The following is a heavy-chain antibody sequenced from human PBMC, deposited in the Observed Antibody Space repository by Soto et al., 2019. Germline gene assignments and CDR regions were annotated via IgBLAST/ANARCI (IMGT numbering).Heavy chain of an antibody. J-gene: IGHJ4*02. Sequence: QVQLVESGGGVVQPGRSLRLSCAASGFTFSTYAMHWVRQAPGKGLEWVALISYDGSSRYYADAVKGRFTISRDNSNNPLHLKVNRLRLEDRAVYYCGRGGSRGFWGRGTLVTVSS. CDR1: GFTFSTYA. CDR3: GRGGSRGF. D-gene: IGHD3-16*01. CDR2: ISYDGSSR. V-gene: IGHV3-30-3*01.